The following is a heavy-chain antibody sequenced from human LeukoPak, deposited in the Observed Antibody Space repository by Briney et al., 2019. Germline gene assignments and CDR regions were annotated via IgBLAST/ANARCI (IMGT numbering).Heavy chain of an antibody. Sequence: PGGSLRLSCAASGFTFNRYAMSWVRQAPGMGLEWLAYVSGSGTTYYADSVKGRFTISRDNSKNTTYLQMGSLRAEDTAVYYCANIRGATYNYYMDVRGHGTTVTVSS. V-gene: IGHV3-23*01. CDR2: VSGSGTT. CDR3: ANIRGATYNYYMDV. J-gene: IGHJ6*03. CDR1: GFTFNRYA. D-gene: IGHD4/OR15-4a*01.